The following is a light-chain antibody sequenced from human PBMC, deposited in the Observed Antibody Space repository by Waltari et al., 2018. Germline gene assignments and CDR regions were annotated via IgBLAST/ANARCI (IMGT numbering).Light chain of an antibody. CDR2: RAS. CDR1: QGVGNW. Sequence: QLTQSPSSQSDSVGDRVTITCKVSQGVGNWLAWYQQKPGKAPKLLISRASNLDTGVPPRFSGSGSGTDFTLNIYSLQPEDIATYYCQEHDNFPPTFGPGTKVEIK. CDR3: QEHDNFPPT. V-gene: IGKV1-33*01. J-gene: IGKJ4*01.